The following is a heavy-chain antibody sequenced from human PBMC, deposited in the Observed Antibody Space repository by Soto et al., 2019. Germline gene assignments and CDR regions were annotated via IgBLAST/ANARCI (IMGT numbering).Heavy chain of an antibody. Sequence: SVKVSCKASGFTFTSSAVQWVRQARGQRLEWIGWIVVGSGNTNYAQKFQERVTITRDMSTSTAYMELSSLRSEDTAVYYCAVIPRGYTYGLDYWGQGTLVTVSS. CDR2: IVVGSGNT. CDR1: GFTFTSSA. J-gene: IGHJ4*02. CDR3: AVIPRGYTYGLDY. D-gene: IGHD5-18*01. V-gene: IGHV1-58*01.